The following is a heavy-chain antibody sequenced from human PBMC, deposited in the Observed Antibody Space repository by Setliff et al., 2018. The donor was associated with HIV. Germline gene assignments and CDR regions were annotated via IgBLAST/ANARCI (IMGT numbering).Heavy chain of an antibody. CDR2: IYTSGST. Sequence: SETLSLTCTVSTDSFNYYSWSWIRQPAGKGLEWIGHIYTSGSTNYNPSLKSRVTISLDTARNQFSLKLSYVTAADTAVYYCARTMWEKYFDFWGQGALVTVSS. CDR1: TDSFNYYS. J-gene: IGHJ4*02. CDR3: ARTMWEKYFDF. D-gene: IGHD1-26*01. V-gene: IGHV4-4*07.